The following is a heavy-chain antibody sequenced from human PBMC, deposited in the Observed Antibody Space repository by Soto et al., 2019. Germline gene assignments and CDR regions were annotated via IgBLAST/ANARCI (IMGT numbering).Heavy chain of an antibody. CDR3: AKMGYSSDWS. Sequence: PGGSLRLSCAASGFTFSRYDMNWVRQAPGKGLEWVSVVSGSGGTSYYADSVKGRFIISRDNSKNTLYLQMNSLRAEDTALYYCAKMGYSSDWSSGQGTLVTVSS. CDR2: VSGSGGTS. J-gene: IGHJ5*02. D-gene: IGHD6-19*01. V-gene: IGHV3-23*01. CDR1: GFTFSRYD.